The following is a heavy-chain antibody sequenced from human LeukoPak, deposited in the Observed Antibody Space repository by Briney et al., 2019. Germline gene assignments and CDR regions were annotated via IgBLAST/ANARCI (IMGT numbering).Heavy chain of an antibody. V-gene: IGHV3-23*01. Sequence: GGSLRLSCAASGFTFSSYAMNWVRQAPGKGLEWVSHISGSGISTYYADSVKGRFTFSRDNSKNTLYLQMNSLRAEDTAIYYCANPPTVTSFHYWGQGTLVTVSS. CDR2: ISGSGIST. D-gene: IGHD4-11*01. CDR1: GFTFSSYA. CDR3: ANPPTVTSFHY. J-gene: IGHJ4*02.